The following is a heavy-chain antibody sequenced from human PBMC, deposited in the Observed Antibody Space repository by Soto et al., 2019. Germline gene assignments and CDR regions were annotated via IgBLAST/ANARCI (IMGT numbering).Heavy chain of an antibody. D-gene: IGHD6-13*01. CDR2: ISAYNGNT. J-gene: IGHJ6*02. Sequence: QVQLVQSGAEVKKPGASVKVSCKASGYTFTSYGISWVRQAPGQGLEWMGWISAYNGNTNYAQKLQGRVTMTTDTSTSTAYMELSSLRSDDTAVYYCASGSSRWYGGYYYYGMDVWGQGTTVTVSS. V-gene: IGHV1-18*01. CDR1: GYTFTSYG. CDR3: ASGSSRWYGGYYYYGMDV.